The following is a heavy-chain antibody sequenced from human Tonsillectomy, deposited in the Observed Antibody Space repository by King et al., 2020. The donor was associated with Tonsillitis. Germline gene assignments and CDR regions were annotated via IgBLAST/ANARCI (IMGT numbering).Heavy chain of an antibody. CDR1: GGSISSGVYS. J-gene: IGHJ6*02. CDR2: IYYSGSI. CDR3: ARKVVVAARVRYDMDV. D-gene: IGHD2-15*01. V-gene: IGHV4-30-4*07. Sequence: QVQLQESGPGLVKPSQTLSLTCAVSGGSISSGVYSWSWIRQPPGKGLEWIGYIYYSGSIYYNPSLKSRVTISVDTSKIQFSLKLSSVTAADTAVYYCARKVVVAARVRYDMDVWGQGTTVTVSS.